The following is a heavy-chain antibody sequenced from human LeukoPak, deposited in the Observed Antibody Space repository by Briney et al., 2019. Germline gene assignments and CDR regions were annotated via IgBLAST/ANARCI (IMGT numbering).Heavy chain of an antibody. V-gene: IGHV4-39*01. CDR1: GGSISSSSYY. CDR3: ARLPNYGEGAFDI. J-gene: IGHJ3*02. Sequence: SETLSLTCTVSGGSISSSSYYWGWIRQPPGKGLEWIGSIYYSGGTYYNPSLKSRVTISVDTSKNQFSLKLSSVTAADTAVYYCARLPNYGEGAFDIWGQGTMVTVSS. D-gene: IGHD5-24*01. CDR2: IYYSGGT.